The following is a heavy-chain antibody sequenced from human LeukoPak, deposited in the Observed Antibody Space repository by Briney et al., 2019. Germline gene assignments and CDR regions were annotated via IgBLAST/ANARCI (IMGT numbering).Heavy chain of an antibody. CDR3: ARASEEDPYYYYYGMDV. J-gene: IGHJ6*02. CDR2: ISYDGSNK. V-gene: IGHV3-30-3*01. Sequence: GGSLRLSCAASGFTSSSYAMHWVRQAPGKGLEWVAVISYDGSNKYYADSVKGRFTISRDNSKNTLYLQMNSLRAEDTAVYYCARASEEDPYYYYYGMDVWGQGTTVTVSS. CDR1: GFTSSSYA.